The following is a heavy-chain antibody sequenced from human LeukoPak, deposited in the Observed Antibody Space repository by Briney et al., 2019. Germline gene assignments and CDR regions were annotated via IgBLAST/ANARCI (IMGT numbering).Heavy chain of an antibody. V-gene: IGHV4-59*01. D-gene: IGHD3-22*01. CDR1: VGSISSYY. Sequence: SETLSLTCTVSVGSISSYYWSWIRQPPGKGLEWIGDIYYSWSTNYNPSLKSRVTISVDTSNNQFSLKLSSVTAADPAVYYCARWGYYDSSGYSSDAFDIWGQGTMVTVSS. J-gene: IGHJ3*02. CDR3: ARWGYYDSSGYSSDAFDI. CDR2: IYYSWST.